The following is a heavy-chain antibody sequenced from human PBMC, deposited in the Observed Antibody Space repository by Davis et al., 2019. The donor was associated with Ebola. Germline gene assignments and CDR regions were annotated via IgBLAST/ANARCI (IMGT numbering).Heavy chain of an antibody. V-gene: IGHV1-8*01. CDR1: GYTFTSYD. CDR3: ARAEYSSSAGDY. J-gene: IGHJ4*02. Sequence: ASVKVSCKASGYTFTSYDINWVRQATGQGLEWMGWMNPNSGNTGYAQKFQDRVTMTTDTSTTTAYMEMRSLRSDDTAVYFCARAEYSSSAGDYWGQGTLVTISS. D-gene: IGHD6-6*01. CDR2: MNPNSGNT.